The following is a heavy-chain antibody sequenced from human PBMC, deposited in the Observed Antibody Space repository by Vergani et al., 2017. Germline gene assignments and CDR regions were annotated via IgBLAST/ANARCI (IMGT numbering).Heavy chain of an antibody. D-gene: IGHD3-3*01. Sequence: EVQLLESGGGLVQPGGSLRLSCAASGFTFSSYAMSWVRQAPGKGLEWVSGIIGSGGSTYYADSVKGRFTISRDNSKNTLYLQMNSLGAEDTAVYYCAKDPNYDVWSGYCAFDIGGQGTMVTVSS. CDR2: IIGSGGST. CDR1: GFTFSSYA. CDR3: AKDPNYDVWSGYCAFDI. J-gene: IGHJ3*02. V-gene: IGHV3-23*01.